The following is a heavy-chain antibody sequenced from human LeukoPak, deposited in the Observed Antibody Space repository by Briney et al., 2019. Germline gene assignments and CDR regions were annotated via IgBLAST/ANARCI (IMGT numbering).Heavy chain of an antibody. D-gene: IGHD3-3*01. V-gene: IGHV4-59*01. CDR2: IYYSGST. Sequence: SETLSLTCTVSGGSISSYYWSWLRQPPGKGLEWIGYIYYSGSTNYNPSLKSRVTISVDTSKNQFSLKLSPVTAADTAVYYCARETKSGYAFDIWGQGTMVTVSS. J-gene: IGHJ3*02. CDR3: ARETKSGYAFDI. CDR1: GGSISSYY.